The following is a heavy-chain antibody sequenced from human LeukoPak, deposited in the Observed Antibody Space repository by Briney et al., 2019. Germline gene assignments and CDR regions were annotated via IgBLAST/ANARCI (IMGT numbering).Heavy chain of an antibody. Sequence: GGSLRLSCEASGFTFSSYGMSWVRQAPGKGLEWVSGISGSGGSKDYADSVKGRFTISRDNSKNTLYLQMNSLRAEDTAVYYCAKDRKAVAGFRVKLDYWGQGTLVTVSS. J-gene: IGHJ4*02. CDR2: ISGSGGSK. CDR1: GFTFSSYG. D-gene: IGHD6-19*01. CDR3: AKDRKAVAGFRVKLDY. V-gene: IGHV3-23*01.